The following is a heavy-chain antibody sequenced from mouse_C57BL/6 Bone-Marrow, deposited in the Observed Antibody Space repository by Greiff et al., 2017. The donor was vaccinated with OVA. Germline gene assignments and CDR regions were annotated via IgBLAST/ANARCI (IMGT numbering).Heavy chain of an antibody. D-gene: IGHD2-3*01. CDR1: GFTFSSYG. CDR3: ARRGGYSYYAMDY. J-gene: IGHJ4*01. Sequence: EVQRVESGGDLVKPGGSLKLSCAASGFTFSSYGMSWVRQTPDKRLEWVATISSGGSYTYYPDSVKGRFTISRDNAKNTLYLQMSSLKSEDTAMYYCARRGGYSYYAMDYWGQGTSVTVSS. CDR2: ISSGGSYT. V-gene: IGHV5-6*01.